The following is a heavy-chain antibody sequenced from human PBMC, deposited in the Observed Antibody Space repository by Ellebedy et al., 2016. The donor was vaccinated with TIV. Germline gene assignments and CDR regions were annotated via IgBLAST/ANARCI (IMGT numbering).Heavy chain of an antibody. Sequence: PGGSLRLSCAAAGFTLRTYGTHWVRQAPGKGPEWVAFISDDGTEKYYADSVKGRFTISREISKNTFYLQMNSLRADDTAVYFCAEEGGPSRGASGMDVWGQGTTVSVSS. J-gene: IGHJ6*02. CDR2: ISDDGTEK. D-gene: IGHD1-26*01. CDR3: AEEGGPSRGASGMDV. CDR1: GFTLRTYG. V-gene: IGHV3-30*18.